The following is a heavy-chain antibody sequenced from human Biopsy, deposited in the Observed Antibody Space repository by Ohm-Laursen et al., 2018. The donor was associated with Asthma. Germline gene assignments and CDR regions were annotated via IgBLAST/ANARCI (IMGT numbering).Heavy chain of an antibody. D-gene: IGHD5-18*01. CDR3: ARGQGRGIQLWSLDP. J-gene: IGHJ5*02. CDR2: IHNSGNT. V-gene: IGHV4-59*01. CDR1: GGSISSDY. Sequence: SETLSLTCTVSGGSISSDYWSWLRQSPGKGLVWIGYIHNSGNTNYNPSLKSRVTISLDTSKNHFSLRLSLVTAADTAVYFCARGQGRGIQLWSLDPWGQGILVTGSS.